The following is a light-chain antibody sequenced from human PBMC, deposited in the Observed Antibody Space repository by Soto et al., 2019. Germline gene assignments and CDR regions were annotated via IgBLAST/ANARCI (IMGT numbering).Light chain of an antibody. V-gene: IGKV3-20*01. J-gene: IGKJ1*01. Sequence: EIVLTQSPGILSLSPGQRVTLSCRASQSVSNDFLAWYQQKPGQAPRLLIYGASTRATDVPDRFSGSVSGADFTLTISRLEPEDFAIYYCHQYGSSPPRTFGQGTKVEMK. CDR2: GAS. CDR1: QSVSNDF. CDR3: HQYGSSPPRT.